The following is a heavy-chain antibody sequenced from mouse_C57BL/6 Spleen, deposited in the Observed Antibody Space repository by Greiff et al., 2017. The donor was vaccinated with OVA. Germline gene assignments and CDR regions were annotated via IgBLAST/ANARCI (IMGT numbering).Heavy chain of an antibody. CDR3: VRQGTAQATYYAMDY. CDR1: GFSFNTYA. D-gene: IGHD3-2*02. Sequence: EVKLVESGGGLVQPKGSLKLSCAASGFSFNTYAMNWVRQAPGKGLEWVARIRSKSNNYATYYADSVKDRFTISRDDSESMLYLQMNNLKTEDTAMYYCVRQGTAQATYYAMDYWGQGTSVTVSS. CDR2: IRSKSNNYAT. V-gene: IGHV10-1*01. J-gene: IGHJ4*01.